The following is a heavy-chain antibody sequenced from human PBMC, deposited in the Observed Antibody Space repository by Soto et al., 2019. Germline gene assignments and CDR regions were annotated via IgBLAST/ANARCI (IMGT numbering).Heavy chain of an antibody. V-gene: IGHV4-30-4*01. CDR2: IYYSGNT. CDR1: GDSISGGDYY. CDR3: ARHYDTSGGFDY. J-gene: IGHJ4*02. Sequence: HVQLQESGPGLVKPSQTLSLTCTVSGDSISGGDYYWSWIRQPPGKGLEWIGYIYYSGNTYYNPSLKSRASISVDTSQNQFSLKLSSVTAADTAVYYCARHYDTSGGFDYWGQGTLVTVSS. D-gene: IGHD3-22*01.